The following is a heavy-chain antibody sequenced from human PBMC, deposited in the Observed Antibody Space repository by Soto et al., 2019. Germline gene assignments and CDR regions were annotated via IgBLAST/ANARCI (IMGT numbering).Heavy chain of an antibody. V-gene: IGHV4-31*03. CDR1: GGSIIDSGSFY. D-gene: IGHD2-15*01. CDR2: IYYSGST. CDR3: ARGEVVGSNWFDN. Sequence: QVQMQESRPGLVKPSQTLYLTCSVSGGSIIDSGSFYWNWIRQHPGKGLEWIGYIYYSGSTYYNRFLKSRTTISLDTSKNQFSLKVTSVTAADTALYYCARGEVVGSNWFDNWGKGTLVIVSS. J-gene: IGHJ5*02.